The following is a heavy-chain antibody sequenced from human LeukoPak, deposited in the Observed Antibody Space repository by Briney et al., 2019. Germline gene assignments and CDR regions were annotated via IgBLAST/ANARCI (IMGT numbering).Heavy chain of an antibody. D-gene: IGHD2-8*01. Sequence: SETLSLTCTVSGGSISSYYWSWIRQPPGKGLEWIGYIYYSGSTNYNPSLKSRVTISVDTSKNQFSLKLSSVTAADTAVYYCARSPELGYCTNGVCNNYYYYGMGVWGQGTTVTVSS. CDR2: IYYSGST. J-gene: IGHJ6*02. CDR1: GGSISSYY. CDR3: ARSPELGYCTNGVCNNYYYYGMGV. V-gene: IGHV4-59*01.